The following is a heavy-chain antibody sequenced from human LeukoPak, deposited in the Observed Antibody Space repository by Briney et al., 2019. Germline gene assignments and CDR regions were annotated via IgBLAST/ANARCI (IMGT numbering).Heavy chain of an antibody. CDR3: ARTYSGYDGAYYFDY. J-gene: IGHJ4*02. CDR2: IGGSGDTT. Sequence: GGSLRLACAGSGFTFSSYWMSWVRQAPGKGLEWVSSIGGSGDTTYYADSVKGRFTISRDNFKNRLYLQMNSLRAEDTALYYCARTYSGYDGAYYFDYWGQGTLVTVSS. D-gene: IGHD5-12*01. CDR1: GFTFSSYW. V-gene: IGHV3-23*01.